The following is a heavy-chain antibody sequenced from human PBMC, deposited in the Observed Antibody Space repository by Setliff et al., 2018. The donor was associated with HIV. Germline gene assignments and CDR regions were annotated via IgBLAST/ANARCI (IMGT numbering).Heavy chain of an antibody. CDR2: INHSGKT. J-gene: IGHJ4*02. Sequence: SETLSLTCAVYGGPFTNYFWSWIRQSPGKGLEWIGEINHSGKTNYNPSLKSRVTISVDTSKNQFSLKVTSVTAADTAVYYCVTSSSWSSRLNFWGQGMLVTVSS. CDR1: GGPFTNYF. V-gene: IGHV4-34*01. D-gene: IGHD6-13*01. CDR3: VTSSSWSSRLNF.